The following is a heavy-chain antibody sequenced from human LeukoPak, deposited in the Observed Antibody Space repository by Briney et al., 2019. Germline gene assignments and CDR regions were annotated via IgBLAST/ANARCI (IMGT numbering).Heavy chain of an antibody. CDR1: GGSIRSYY. J-gene: IGHJ4*02. Sequence: SETLSLTCTVSGGSIRSYYWSWIRQPPGKGLEWIGYIYYSGSTNYNPSLKSRVTISVDTSKNQFSLKLSSVTAADTAVYYCARGGGSTDYYDSSGYFWGQGTLVTVSS. CDR3: ARGGGSTDYYDSSGYF. V-gene: IGHV4-59*01. CDR2: IYYSGST. D-gene: IGHD3-22*01.